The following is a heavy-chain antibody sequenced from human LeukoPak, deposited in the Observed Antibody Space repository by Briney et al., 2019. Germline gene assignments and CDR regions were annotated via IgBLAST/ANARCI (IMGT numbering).Heavy chain of an antibody. CDR3: ARSPYGAGSYVSAP. J-gene: IGHJ5*02. CDR1: GSFTGEY. V-gene: IGHV1-2*02. CDR2: INPDTGGT. Sequence: GASVKVSCKASGSFTGEYVHWVRQAPGQGLEWLGWINPDTGGTNFAQKFQGRVTMAGDTSISTAYMELSRLTSDDTAVYYCARSPYGAGSYVSAPWGQGTQVTVSS. D-gene: IGHD3-10*01.